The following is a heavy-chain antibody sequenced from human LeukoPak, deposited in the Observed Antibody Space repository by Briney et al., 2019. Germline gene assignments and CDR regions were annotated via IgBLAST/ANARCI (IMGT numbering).Heavy chain of an antibody. V-gene: IGHV1-69*13. CDR2: IIPIFGTA. Sequence: ASVKVSCKASGGTFSSYAISWVRQAPGQGLEWMGGIIPIFGTANYAQKFRGRVTITADESKSTAYMELSSLRSEDTAVYYCASLGFPVQLERRVDYFDYWGQGTLVTVSS. J-gene: IGHJ4*02. D-gene: IGHD1-1*01. CDR3: ASLGFPVQLERRVDYFDY. CDR1: GGTFSSYA.